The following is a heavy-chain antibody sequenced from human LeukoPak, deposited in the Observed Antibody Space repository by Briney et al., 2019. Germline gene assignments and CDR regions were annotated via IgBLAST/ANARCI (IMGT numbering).Heavy chain of an antibody. CDR3: ARGRTYYYDTSGYYPSIYYGMDV. CDR2: INHGKST. Sequence: SETLSLTCAVSGGSFSGYYWYWIRQPPGKGLDWIGEINHGKSTNYNPSLKSRATLSVDTSKNQFSLKLTSVTAADTAVYYCARGRTYYYDTSGYYPSIYYGMDVWGQGTTVIVSS. V-gene: IGHV4-34*01. CDR1: GGSFSGYY. D-gene: IGHD3-22*01. J-gene: IGHJ6*02.